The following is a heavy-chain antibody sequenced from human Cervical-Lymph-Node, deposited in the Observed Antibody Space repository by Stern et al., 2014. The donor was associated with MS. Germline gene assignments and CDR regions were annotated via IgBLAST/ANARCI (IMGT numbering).Heavy chain of an antibody. CDR1: GFTFSSYY. J-gene: IGHJ4*02. D-gene: IGHD3-10*01. CDR2: IKQDGSER. CDR3: GSRGGDY. Sequence: EVQLVQSGGGLVHPGGSLRLSCAASGFTFSSYYMSWVRQAPGKGLEWVANIKQDGSERHYVDSVKGRFTISRDNAKNSLYLQMNSLRAEDTAVYYCGSRGGDYWGQGTLVTVSS. V-gene: IGHV3-7*01.